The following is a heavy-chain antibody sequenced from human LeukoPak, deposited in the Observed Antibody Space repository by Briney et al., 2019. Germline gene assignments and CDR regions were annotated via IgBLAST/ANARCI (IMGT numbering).Heavy chain of an antibody. V-gene: IGHV1-2*02. CDR3: AGQGVTMVRGVIPHDAFDI. J-gene: IGHJ3*02. Sequence: GASVKVSCKASGYTFTGYYMHWVRQAPGQGLEWMGWINPNSGGTNYAQKFQGRVTMTRDTSISTAYMELSRLRSDDTAVYYCAGQGVTMVRGVIPHDAFDIWGQGTMVTVSS. CDR1: GYTFTGYY. D-gene: IGHD3-10*01. CDR2: INPNSGGT.